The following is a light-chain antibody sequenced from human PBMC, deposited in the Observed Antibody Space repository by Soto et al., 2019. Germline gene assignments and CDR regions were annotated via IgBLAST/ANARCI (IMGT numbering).Light chain of an antibody. V-gene: IGKV3-15*01. CDR1: QSVSSN. CDR2: GAS. Sequence: ERVMKQSPATGSGTPGESAPLSCRDSQSVSSNLAWYQQQPGQAPRLLIYGASTRATGIPARFSGSGSGTEFTRTISRLEPEEFPVYCCPQRRDWPPITFGHGTRLEI. CDR3: PQRRDWPPIT. J-gene: IGKJ5*01.